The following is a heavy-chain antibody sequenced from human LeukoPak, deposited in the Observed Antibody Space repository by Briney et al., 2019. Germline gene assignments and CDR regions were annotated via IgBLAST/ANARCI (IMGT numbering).Heavy chain of an antibody. CDR2: ICYSGST. J-gene: IGHJ3*02. D-gene: IGHD2-21*01. Sequence: SETLSLTCTVSGGSISSYYWSWIRQPPGKGLEWIGYICYSGSTNYNPSLKSRVTISVDTSKNQFSLKLSSVTAADTAVYYCAREDGGGAFDIWGQGTMVTVSS. V-gene: IGHV4-59*01. CDR3: AREDGGGAFDI. CDR1: GGSISSYY.